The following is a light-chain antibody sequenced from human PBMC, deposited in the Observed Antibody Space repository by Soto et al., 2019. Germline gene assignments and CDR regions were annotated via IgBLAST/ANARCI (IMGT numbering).Light chain of an antibody. Sequence: EIVLTQYPGNPSLSPGERATLSCRASQSVSCRYLAWYQQKPGQAPRLPMYGASSRATGIPDRFSVSGSGTDFTLTISRLQHEDFAVYYCQQYNNWTRTFCQGTKVDIK. CDR1: QSVSCRY. CDR2: GAS. J-gene: IGKJ1*01. CDR3: QQYNNWTRT. V-gene: IGKV3-20*01.